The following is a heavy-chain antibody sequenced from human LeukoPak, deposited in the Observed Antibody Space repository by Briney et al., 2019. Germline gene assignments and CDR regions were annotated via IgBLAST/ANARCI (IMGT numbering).Heavy chain of an antibody. D-gene: IGHD6-19*01. CDR3: AREGNSSGWYRVIDY. Sequence: ASVKVSCKASGYTFTSYGISWVRQAPGQGLEWMGWISAYNGNTNYAQKLQGRVTMTTNTSTSTAYMELRSLRSDDTAVYYCAREGNSSGWYRVIDYWGQGTLVTVSS. J-gene: IGHJ4*02. CDR1: GYTFTSYG. CDR2: ISAYNGNT. V-gene: IGHV1-18*01.